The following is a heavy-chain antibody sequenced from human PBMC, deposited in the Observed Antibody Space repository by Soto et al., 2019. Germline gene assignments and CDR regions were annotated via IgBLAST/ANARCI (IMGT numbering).Heavy chain of an antibody. D-gene: IGHD2-15*01. J-gene: IGHJ4*02. CDR1: GFPFSHYA. V-gene: IGHV3-23*01. CDR2: ISGNGADT. CDR3: TRYLDF. Sequence: VGSLRLSCAASGFPFSHYAMTWVRQAPGKGLEWVSAISGNGADTTYADSVRGRFTISRDNSKDTVFLQMSSLTAEDSGLYYCTRYLDFWGQGTLVTVSS.